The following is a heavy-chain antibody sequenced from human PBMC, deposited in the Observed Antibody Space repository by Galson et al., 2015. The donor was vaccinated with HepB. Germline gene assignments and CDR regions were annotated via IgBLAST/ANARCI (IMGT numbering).Heavy chain of an antibody. D-gene: IGHD1-26*01. Sequence: TLFLTCTVSGGSISSGSYYWGWIRQPPGKGLEWIGSIYYTGSTYYNPSLKSRVTLSIDTSKNQFSLRLSSVTAADTAVYYCASLVGASPGYYWGQGTLVTVSS. CDR1: GGSISSGSYY. CDR3: ASLVGASPGYY. J-gene: IGHJ4*02. CDR2: IYYTGST. V-gene: IGHV4-39*01.